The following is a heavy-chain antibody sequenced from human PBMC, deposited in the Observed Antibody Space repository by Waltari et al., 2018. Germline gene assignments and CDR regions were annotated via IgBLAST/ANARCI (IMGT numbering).Heavy chain of an antibody. CDR2: IVPVLGTA. J-gene: IGHJ6*02. CDR3: ASCFSTSCLISYYFYMDV. Sequence: QVQLVQSGAEVKKAGSSVKVSCKASGVTFSSNPVSWVRQAPGQGLEGMGGIVPVLGTAKYAQKLQGRVTITADRATSTAYMEMTSLRSDDTAVYYCASCFSTSCLISYYFYMDVWGQGTTVTVSS. V-gene: IGHV1-69*14. D-gene: IGHD3-3*01. CDR1: GVTFSSNP.